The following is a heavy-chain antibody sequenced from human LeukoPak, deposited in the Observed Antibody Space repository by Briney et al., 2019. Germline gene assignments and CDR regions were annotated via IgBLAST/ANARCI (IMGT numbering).Heavy chain of an antibody. CDR3: AREVADYGGYYYYHYMDV. CDR2: IYTSGSN. CDR1: GGSISSYY. J-gene: IGHJ6*03. V-gene: IGHV4-4*07. Sequence: SETLSLTCTVSGGSISSYYWSWIRQPAGKGLEWIGRIYTSGSNNYNPSLKSRVTMSVDTSKNQCSLKLSSVTAADTAMYYCAREVADYGGYYYYHYMDVWGKGTTVTISS. D-gene: IGHD4-23*01.